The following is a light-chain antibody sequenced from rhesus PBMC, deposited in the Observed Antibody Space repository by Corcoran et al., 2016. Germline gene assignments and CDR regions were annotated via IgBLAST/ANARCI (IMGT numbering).Light chain of an antibody. CDR2: NTK. Sequence: QAVVTQEPSLTVSPGGTVTLTCDSSAGAVTSANYPNWIQQKPGQAPRALIYNTKNKYFWTPARFSGSLAGGTAALTLSGAQPEDEAEYYCLLYYSGAHVFGSGTKLTVL. J-gene: IGLJ6*01. CDR1: AGAVTSANY. CDR3: LLYYSGAHV. V-gene: IGLV7-76*01.